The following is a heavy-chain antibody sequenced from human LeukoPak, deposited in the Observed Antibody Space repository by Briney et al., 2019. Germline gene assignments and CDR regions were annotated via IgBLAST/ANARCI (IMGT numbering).Heavy chain of an antibody. CDR1: GFTFSSYA. CDR3: ARRDTAMAFDY. CDR2: ISSSSSYI. J-gene: IGHJ4*02. Sequence: KPGGSLRLSCAASGFTFSSYAMSWVRQAPGKGLEWVSSISSSSSYIYYADSVKGRFTISRDNAKNSLYLQMNSLRAEDTAVYYCARRDTAMAFDYWGQGTLVTVSS. V-gene: IGHV3-21*01. D-gene: IGHD5-18*01.